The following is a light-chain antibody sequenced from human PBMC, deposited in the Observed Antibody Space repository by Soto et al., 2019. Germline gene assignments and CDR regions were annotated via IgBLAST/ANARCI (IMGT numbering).Light chain of an antibody. CDR3: ASSDDRLRGPI. V-gene: IGLV1-44*01. Sequence: QSVLTQPPSASGTPGQSVTILCSGSRSNIGRNYVNWYLQVSGTAPKLVIYNNDQRHSWVPDRFLGSNSGTSASLAINRLQSEDEADYYCASSDDRLRGPIFGGGTKVTVL. CDR1: RSNIGRNY. J-gene: IGLJ2*01. CDR2: NND.